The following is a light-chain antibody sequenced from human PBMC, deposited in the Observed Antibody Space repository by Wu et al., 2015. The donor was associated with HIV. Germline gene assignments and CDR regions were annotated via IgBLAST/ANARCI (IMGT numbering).Light chain of an antibody. Sequence: EIVLTQSPATLSLSLGDRATLSCRASQGVGSFLAWYQQRPGQAPRLLMYGVSKRATGIPARFYGSGSGTDFILSISSLEAEDSAVYYCQQRSTWPVTFGQGHDWRLN. J-gene: IGKJ5*01. CDR2: GVS. V-gene: IGKV3-11*01. CDR1: QGVGSF. CDR3: QQRSTWPVT.